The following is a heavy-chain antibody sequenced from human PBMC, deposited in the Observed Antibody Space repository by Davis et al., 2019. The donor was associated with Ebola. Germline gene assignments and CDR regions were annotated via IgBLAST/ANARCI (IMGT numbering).Heavy chain of an antibody. CDR1: GDTFSNYA. Sequence: SVKVSCKASGDTFSNYAITWVRQAPGQGLEWMGGIVPLFGTPNYSQKFQDRLTISADESTKTAYMELNSLTSEDTAIYFCARDSYGTVTHHWGQGTLVTVSS. CDR2: IVPLFGTP. D-gene: IGHD4-17*01. V-gene: IGHV1-69*13. J-gene: IGHJ5*02. CDR3: ARDSYGTVTHH.